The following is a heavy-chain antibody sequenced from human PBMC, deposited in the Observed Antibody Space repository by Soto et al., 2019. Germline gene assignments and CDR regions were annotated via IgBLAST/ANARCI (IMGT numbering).Heavy chain of an antibody. D-gene: IGHD6-19*01. J-gene: IGHJ6*02. CDR1: GYSFTSYW. CDR2: IDPSDSYT. CDR3: ARQGYSSGWYSTYGMDV. V-gene: IGHV5-10-1*01. Sequence: HGESLKISCKGSGYSFTSYWISWVRQMPGKGLEWMGRIDPSDSYTNYSPSFQGHVTISADKSISTAYLQWSSLKASDTAMYYCARQGYSSGWYSTYGMDVWGQGTTVTVSS.